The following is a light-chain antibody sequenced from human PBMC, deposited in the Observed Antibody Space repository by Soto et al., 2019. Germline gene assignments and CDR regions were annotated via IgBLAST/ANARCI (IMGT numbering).Light chain of an antibody. CDR1: QGISNY. Sequence: DIEMTQSPSSLSASVGDRVIITCRASQGISNYLAWYQQRPGKVPKLLIYAASTFQSGVPSRFSGSGSGTDFTLTISSLQPEYVASYYCEQYDWSPWSFGQGTEVDIK. V-gene: IGKV1-27*01. CDR2: AAS. J-gene: IGKJ1*01. CDR3: EQYDWSPWS.